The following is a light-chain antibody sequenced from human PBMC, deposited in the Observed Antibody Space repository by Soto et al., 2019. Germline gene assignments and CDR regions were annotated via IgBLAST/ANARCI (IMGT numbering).Light chain of an antibody. J-gene: IGKJ2*01. V-gene: IGKV1-13*02. CDR1: QGISSA. Sequence: AIQLTQSPSSLSASVGDRVTITCRASQGISSALAWYQQKPGKDPKLLIYDASRLESGVPSRFSGSGSGTDFTLTISSLQPEDFAPYYCPQFNCYPRMYTFGQGTKLEIK. CDR2: DAS. CDR3: PQFNCYPRMYT.